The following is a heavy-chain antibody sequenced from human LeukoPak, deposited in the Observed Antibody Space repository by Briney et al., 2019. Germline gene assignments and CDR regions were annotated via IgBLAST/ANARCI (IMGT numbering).Heavy chain of an antibody. D-gene: IGHD6-6*01. CDR3: ARGASIAARYWFDP. CDR2: IYYSGST. V-gene: IGHV4-59*01. J-gene: IGHJ5*02. Sequence: SETLSLTCTVSGGSISSYYWSWIRQPPGRGLQWIGYIYYSGSTNYNPSLKSRVTISVDTPKNQFSLKLSSVTAADTAVYYCARGASIAARYWFDPWGQGTLVTVSS. CDR1: GGSISSYY.